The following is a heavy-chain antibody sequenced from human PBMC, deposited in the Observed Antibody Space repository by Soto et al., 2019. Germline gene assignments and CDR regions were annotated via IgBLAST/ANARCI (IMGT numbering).Heavy chain of an antibody. V-gene: IGHV4-34*01. J-gene: IGHJ4*02. Sequence: SETLSLTCAVYGGSFSGYYWSWIRQPPGKGLEWIGEINHSGSTNYNPSLKSRVTISVDTSKNQFSLKLSSVTAADTAVYYCARISNGLGFDYWGQGTLVTVSS. CDR1: GGSFSGYY. CDR2: INHSGST. CDR3: ARISNGLGFDY. D-gene: IGHD3-9*01.